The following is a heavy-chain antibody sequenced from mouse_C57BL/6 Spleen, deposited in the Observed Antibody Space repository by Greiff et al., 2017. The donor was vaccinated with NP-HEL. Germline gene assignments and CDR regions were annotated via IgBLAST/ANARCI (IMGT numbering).Heavy chain of an antibody. J-gene: IGHJ2*01. CDR1: GYTFTEYT. CDR3: ARHGGITTVVATDGFFFDY. CDR2: FYPGSGSI. V-gene: IGHV1-62-2*01. D-gene: IGHD1-1*01. Sequence: VKLMESGAELVKPGASVKLSCKASGYTFTEYTIHWVKQRSGQGLEWIGWFYPGSGSIKYNEKFKDKATLTADKSSSTVYMELSRLTSEDSAVYFCARHGGITTVVATDGFFFDYWGQGTTLTVSS.